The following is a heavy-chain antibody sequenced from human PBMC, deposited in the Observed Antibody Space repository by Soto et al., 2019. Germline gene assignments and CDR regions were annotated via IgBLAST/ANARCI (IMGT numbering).Heavy chain of an antibody. CDR3: ARVLITSCPLECSFDY. CDR2: IYYSGST. D-gene: IGHD3-16*01. CDR1: GGSISSSSYY. V-gene: IGHV4-39*07. Sequence: SETLSLTCTVSGGSISSSSYYWGWIRQPPGKGLEWIGSIYYSGSTYYNPSLKSRATISVDTSMNVFFLNLSSVTAADTAVYFCARVLITSCPLECSFDYWGPGALVTFFS. J-gene: IGHJ4*02.